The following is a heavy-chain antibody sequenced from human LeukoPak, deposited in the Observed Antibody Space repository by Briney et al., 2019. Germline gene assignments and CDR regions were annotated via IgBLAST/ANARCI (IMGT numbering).Heavy chain of an antibody. V-gene: IGHV5-51*01. CDR2: IYPGDSDT. CDR3: ARDGLAAATLHWCFDL. D-gene: IGHD2-15*01. Sequence: GESLKISCKGSGYSFTSYWIGWVRQMPGKGLEWMGIIYPGDSDTRYSPSFQGQVTISADKSISTAYLQWNSLRAEDTAVYYCARDGLAAATLHWCFDLWGRGTLVTVSS. J-gene: IGHJ2*01. CDR1: GYSFTSYW.